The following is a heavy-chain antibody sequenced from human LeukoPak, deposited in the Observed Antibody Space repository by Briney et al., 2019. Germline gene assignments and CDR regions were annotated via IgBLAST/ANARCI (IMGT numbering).Heavy chain of an antibody. D-gene: IGHD1-26*01. CDR2: IYYSGST. CDR3: ARGMGATTF. CDR1: GGSISSYY. V-gene: IGHV4-59*01. Sequence: SETLSLTCTVSGGSISSYYWSRIRQPPGKELEWIGYIYYSGSTNYNPSLKSRVTISVDTSKNQFSLKLSSVTAADTAVYYCARGMGATTFWGQGTLVTVSS. J-gene: IGHJ4*02.